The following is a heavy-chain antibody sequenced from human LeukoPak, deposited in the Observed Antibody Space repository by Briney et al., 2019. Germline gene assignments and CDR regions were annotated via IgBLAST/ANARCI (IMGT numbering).Heavy chain of an antibody. CDR1: GYSFTNYW. Sequence: GESLKISSKGSGYSFTNYWIGWVRRMPGKGLELMGLIYPGDSDTTYSPSFQGQVTISADKSITTAYLQWSSLKASDTAMYYCTRRMTRGVITSPFDYWGQGTLVTVSS. CDR3: TRRMTRGVITSPFDY. V-gene: IGHV5-51*01. J-gene: IGHJ4*02. D-gene: IGHD3-10*01. CDR2: IYPGDSDT.